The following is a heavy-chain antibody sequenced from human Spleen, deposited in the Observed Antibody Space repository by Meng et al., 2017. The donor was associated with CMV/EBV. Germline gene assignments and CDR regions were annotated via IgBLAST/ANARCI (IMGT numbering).Heavy chain of an antibody. CDR2: IYYIGTT. CDR1: GGSISSGDYY. J-gene: IGHJ6*02. Sequence: GSLRLSCTVSGGSISSGDYYWSWIRQPPGKGLEWIGSIYYIGTTDQNPSLRSRLIMSVDTSKNQFSLTLRSVTVADTAVYFCAREAVFGPGYYGMDVWGQGTTVTVSS. D-gene: IGHD3/OR15-3a*01. CDR3: AREAVFGPGYYGMDV. V-gene: IGHV4-39*07.